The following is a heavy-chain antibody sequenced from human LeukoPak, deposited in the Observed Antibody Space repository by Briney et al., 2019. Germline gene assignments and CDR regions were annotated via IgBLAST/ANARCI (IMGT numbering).Heavy chain of an antibody. CDR1: GYTFTGYY. CDR2: INPNSGGT. J-gene: IGHJ4*02. V-gene: IGHV1-2*02. D-gene: IGHD4-17*01. Sequence: ASVKVSCKASGYTFTGYYMHWVRQAPGQGLEWMGWINPNSGGTNYAQKFQGRATMTRDTSISTAYMELSRLRSDDTAVYYCARGVSKHDYGDYVDYWGQGTLVTVSS. CDR3: ARGVSKHDYGDYVDY.